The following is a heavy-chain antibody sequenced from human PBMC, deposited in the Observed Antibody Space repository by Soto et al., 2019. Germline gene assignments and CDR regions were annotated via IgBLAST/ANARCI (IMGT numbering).Heavy chain of an antibody. CDR1: GGTFSSHA. Sequence: ASVKVSCKASGGTFSSHAISWVRQAPGQGLEWMGGIIPIFGTANYAQKFQGRVTITADKSTSTAYMELSSLRSEDTAVYYCARDLGAARRDYWGQGTLVTISS. CDR2: IIPIFGTA. V-gene: IGHV1-69*06. D-gene: IGHD6-6*01. CDR3: ARDLGAARRDY. J-gene: IGHJ4*02.